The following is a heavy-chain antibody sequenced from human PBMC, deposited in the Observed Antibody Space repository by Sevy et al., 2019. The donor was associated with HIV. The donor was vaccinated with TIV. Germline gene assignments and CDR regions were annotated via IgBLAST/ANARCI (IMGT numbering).Heavy chain of an antibody. J-gene: IGHJ4*02. CDR2: VSKSGSDI. CDR3: ARGPSMDY. Sequence: GGSLRLSCAASGFNFNIYSLNWVRQSPGKGLQWVSLVSKSGSDIVYADSVKGRFTISRDNAKNSLYLQMTSLRSDDTGVYFCARGPSMDYWGQGTLVTVS. CDR1: GFNFNIYS. V-gene: IGHV3-21*01.